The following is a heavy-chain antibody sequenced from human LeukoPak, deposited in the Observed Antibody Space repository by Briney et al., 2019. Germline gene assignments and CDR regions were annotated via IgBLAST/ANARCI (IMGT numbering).Heavy chain of an antibody. CDR1: GYTFTGYY. D-gene: IGHD3-22*01. J-gene: IGHJ4*02. V-gene: IGHV1-2*06. CDR3: ARVPTFWYDKAHYYYFDY. Sequence: ASVKVSCKASGYTFTGYYMHWVRQAPGQGPEWMGRINPNSGGTNYAQKFQGRVTMTRDTSISTAYMELSRLRSDDTAVYYCARVPTFWYDKAHYYYFDYWGQGTLVTVSS. CDR2: INPNSGGT.